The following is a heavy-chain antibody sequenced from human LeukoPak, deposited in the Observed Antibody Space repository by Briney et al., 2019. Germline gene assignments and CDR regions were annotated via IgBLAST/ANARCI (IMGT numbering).Heavy chain of an antibody. CDR1: GGTFSSYA. D-gene: IGHD2-2*01. CDR2: IIPIFGTA. V-gene: IGHV1-69*05. Sequence: SVTVSCKASGGTFSSYAISWVRQAPGQGLEWMGGIIPIFGTANYAQKFQGRVTITTDESTSTAYMELSSLRSEDTAVYYCARAQDIVVVPAAIGRGWFGPSGQGTLVTVSS. CDR3: ARAQDIVVVPAAIGRGWFGP. J-gene: IGHJ5*02.